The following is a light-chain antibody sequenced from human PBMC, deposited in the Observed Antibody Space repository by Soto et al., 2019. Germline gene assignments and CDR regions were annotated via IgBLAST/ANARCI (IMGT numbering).Light chain of an antibody. CDR1: RSDVGSHNL. J-gene: IGLJ7*01. V-gene: IGLV2-23*02. CDR3: CSYGGSRAV. CDR2: EVI. Sequence: QSALTQPASVSGSPGQSITISCTGTRSDVGSHNLVSWYQQHPGQAPKLMIDEVIKRPLGVSARFSASKSGNTASLTISGLQAEDEADYYCCSYGGSRAVFGGGTQLTVL.